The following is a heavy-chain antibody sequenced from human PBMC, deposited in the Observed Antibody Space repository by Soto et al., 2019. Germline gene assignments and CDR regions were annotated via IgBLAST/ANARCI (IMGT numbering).Heavy chain of an antibody. D-gene: IGHD2-21*01. CDR1: GYTFTSYY. V-gene: IGHV1-46*01. Sequence: QVQLVQSGAEVKKPGASVKVSCKASGYTFTSYYMHWVRQAPGQGLEWMGIINPSGCRTSYAQQFQGRVTTTGDPDTSTGSMELSSLRSEDTAVYYCAGGKHSRPLDYWCQGTLVTVSS. J-gene: IGHJ4*02. CDR3: AGGKHSRPLDY. CDR2: INPSGCRT.